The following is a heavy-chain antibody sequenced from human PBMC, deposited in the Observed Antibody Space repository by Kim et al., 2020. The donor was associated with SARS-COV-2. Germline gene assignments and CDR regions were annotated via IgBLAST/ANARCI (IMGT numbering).Heavy chain of an antibody. V-gene: IGHV4-59*01. CDR2: IYYSGST. D-gene: IGHD4-4*01. CDR3: ARDSADYSNYNVGGNWFDP. J-gene: IGHJ5*02. CDR1: GGSISSYY. Sequence: SETLSLTCTVSGGSISSYYCNWIRQPPGKGLEWIWDIYYSGSTNYNPSLKSRGTISVDTSKNQFSLKLSSVTAADTAVYYCARDSADYSNYNVGGNWFDPWGEGTLVTLSS.